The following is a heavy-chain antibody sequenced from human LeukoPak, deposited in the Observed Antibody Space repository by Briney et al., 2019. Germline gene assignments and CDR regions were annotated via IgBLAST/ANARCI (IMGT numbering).Heavy chain of an antibody. CDR2: INPNSGGT. CDR1: GYTFTGYY. CDR3: ARGYYYYDSSGYPSNCFDY. J-gene: IGHJ4*02. V-gene: IGHV1-2*02. D-gene: IGHD3-22*01. Sequence: ASVKVSCKASGYTFTGYYMHWVRQAPGQGLEWMGWINPNSGGTNYAQKFQGRVTMTRDTSISTAYMELSRLRSDDTAVYYCARGYYYYDSSGYPSNCFDYWGQGTLVTVSS.